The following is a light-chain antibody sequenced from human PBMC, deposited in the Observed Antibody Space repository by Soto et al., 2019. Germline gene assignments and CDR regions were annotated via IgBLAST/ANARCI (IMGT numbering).Light chain of an antibody. CDR3: QQANSFPIT. J-gene: IGKJ5*01. V-gene: IGKV1-12*01. CDR1: QGISSW. Sequence: DIQMTQSPSSVSASVGDRVTITCRASQGISSWLAWYQQKPGKAPKLLIYAASSLKSGVPSMFRGRGSGTVSTLTISILQPEDVASYYCQQANSFPITFGQGTRLVIK. CDR2: AAS.